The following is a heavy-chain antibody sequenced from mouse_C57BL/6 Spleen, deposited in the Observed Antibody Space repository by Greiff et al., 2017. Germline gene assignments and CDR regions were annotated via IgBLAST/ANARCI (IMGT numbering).Heavy chain of an antibody. Sequence: VQLQQSGPGLVAPSQCLSISCTVSGFSLTSYGVHWVRQPPGKGLEWLGVIWGGGSTNYNSAPRSRLSISKDNSKSHVSLKMNSLQTDDTAMYYGAKHGSYGSSLAFAYWGQGTLVTVSA. V-gene: IGHV2-9*01. J-gene: IGHJ3*01. CDR2: IWGGGST. CDR1: GFSLTSYG. CDR3: AKHGSYGSSLAFAY. D-gene: IGHD1-1*01.